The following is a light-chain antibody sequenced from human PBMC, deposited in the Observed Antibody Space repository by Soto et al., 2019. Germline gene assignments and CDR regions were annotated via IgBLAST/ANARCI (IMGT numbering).Light chain of an antibody. J-gene: IGKJ1*01. CDR2: WAS. CDR3: QQYYDPPRT. V-gene: IGKV4-1*01. Sequence: DIVMTQSPDSLSVSLGERAPINCKSSQSVLYSSNNKNYLAWYQQKPGQPPKLLIFWASTRESGVPDRFSGSGSGTDFTLTISSLQAEDVAVYYCQQYYDPPRTFGQGTKVDIK. CDR1: QSVLYSSNNKNY.